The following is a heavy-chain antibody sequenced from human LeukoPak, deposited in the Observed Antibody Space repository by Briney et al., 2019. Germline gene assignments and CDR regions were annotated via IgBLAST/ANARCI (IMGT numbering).Heavy chain of an antibody. V-gene: IGHV5-51*01. CDR3: ALTGLYCSSTSCYFNWFDP. Sequence: PGESLKISGKGSGYSFTSYWIGWVRQMPGKGLEWMGLIYPGDSDTRYSPSFQGHVTISADKSISTAYLQWSSLKASDTAMYYCALTGLYCSSTSCYFNWFDPWGQGTLVTVSS. D-gene: IGHD2-2*01. CDR1: GYSFTSYW. J-gene: IGHJ5*02. CDR2: IYPGDSDT.